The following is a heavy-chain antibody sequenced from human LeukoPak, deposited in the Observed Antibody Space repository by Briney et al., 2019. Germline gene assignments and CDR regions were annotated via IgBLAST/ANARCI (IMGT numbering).Heavy chain of an antibody. CDR3: ARAGLNYDILTGWVGYYYYGMDV. CDR1: GFTFSDYY. CDR2: ISSSGSTI. V-gene: IGHV3-11*01. J-gene: IGHJ6*02. D-gene: IGHD3-9*01. Sequence: GGPLRLSCAASGFTFSDYYMSWIRQAPGKGLEWVSYISSSGSTIYYADSVKGRFTISRDNAKNSLYLQMNSLRAEDTAVYYCARAGLNYDILTGWVGYYYYGMDVWGQGTTVTVSS.